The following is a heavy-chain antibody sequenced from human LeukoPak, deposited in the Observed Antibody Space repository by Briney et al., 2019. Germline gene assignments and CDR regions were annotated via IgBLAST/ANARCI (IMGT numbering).Heavy chain of an antibody. Sequence: GRSLRLSCAASGFTFSNYGMHWVRQAPGKGLEWVSVIWYDGGNKYYADSVKGRFIISRDNSKNMLYLQMNNLRAEDTAVYYCARDPFTGYWGQGTLVTVS. CDR2: IWYDGGNK. CDR3: ARDPFTGY. CDR1: GFTFSNYG. D-gene: IGHD1-1*01. J-gene: IGHJ4*02. V-gene: IGHV3-33*01.